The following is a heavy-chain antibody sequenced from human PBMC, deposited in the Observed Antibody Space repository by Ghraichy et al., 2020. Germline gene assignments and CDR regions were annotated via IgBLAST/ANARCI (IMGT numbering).Heavy chain of an antibody. J-gene: IGHJ3*02. CDR2: ISAYNGNT. V-gene: IGHV1-18*01. CDR1: GYTFTSYG. D-gene: IGHD5-12*01. Sequence: ASVKVSCKASGYTFTSYGISWVRQAPGQGLEWMGWISAYNGNTNYAQKLQGRVTMTTDTSTSTAYMELRSLRSDDTAVYYCARDRGGYESDAFDIWGQGTMVTVSS. CDR3: ARDRGGYESDAFDI.